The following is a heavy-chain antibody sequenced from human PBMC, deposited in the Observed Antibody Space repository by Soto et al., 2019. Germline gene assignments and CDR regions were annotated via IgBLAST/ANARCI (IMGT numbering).Heavy chain of an antibody. CDR1: GGSISSYY. D-gene: IGHD3-22*01. CDR3: ARDSYYDSSGTPSAFYYFYGMAV. J-gene: IGHJ6*02. V-gene: IGHV4-4*07. Sequence: SETLSLTCTVSGGSISSYYWSWIRQPAGNGLEWIGRIYTSGSTNYNPSLKSRVTMSVDTSKNQFSLKLSSVTAADTAVYYCARDSYYDSSGTPSAFYYFYGMAVWGQGTTVTVSS. CDR2: IYTSGST.